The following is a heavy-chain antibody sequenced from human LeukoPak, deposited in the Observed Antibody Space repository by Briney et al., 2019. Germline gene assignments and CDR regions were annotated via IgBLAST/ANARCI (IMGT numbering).Heavy chain of an antibody. Sequence: PGRSLRLSCAASGFTFSSYGMHWVRQAPGKGLEWVAVISYDGSNKYYADSVKGRFTISRDNSKNTLYLQMNSLRAEDTAVYYCARVGSSWGFDYWGQGTLVTVSS. D-gene: IGHD6-13*01. CDR2: ISYDGSNK. CDR3: ARVGSSWGFDY. V-gene: IGHV3-30*03. J-gene: IGHJ4*02. CDR1: GFTFSSYG.